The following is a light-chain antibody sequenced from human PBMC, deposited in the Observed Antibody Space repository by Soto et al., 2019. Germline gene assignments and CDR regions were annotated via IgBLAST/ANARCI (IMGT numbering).Light chain of an antibody. CDR2: GTS. CDR3: QQYNKWPYT. Sequence: EIVMTQSPVALSVSPGESAALSCMASQSVGRNFAWYQQRPGQAPRVLIYGTSTRATGVPARFSGSGSGTDFTLNISSLQSEDFAVYYCQQYNKWPYTLGQGTRLEIK. J-gene: IGKJ2*01. V-gene: IGKV3-15*01. CDR1: QSVGRN.